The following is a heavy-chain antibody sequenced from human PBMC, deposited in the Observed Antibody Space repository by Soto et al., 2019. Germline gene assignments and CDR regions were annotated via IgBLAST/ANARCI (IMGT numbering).Heavy chain of an antibody. CDR3: AAPNCSSTSCYHLGYYYYGMDV. CDR1: GYSCTSYW. V-gene: IGHV5-10-1*01. CDR2: IDPSDSYT. J-gene: IGHJ6*02. Sequence: ESLKTSFKGAGYSCTSYWIGWVREIRGEGLEWMGRIDPSDSYTNYSPSFQRTVTISADKSISTAYLQWSSLKASDTAMYYCAAPNCSSTSCYHLGYYYYGMDVWGQGTTVTVSS. D-gene: IGHD2-2*01.